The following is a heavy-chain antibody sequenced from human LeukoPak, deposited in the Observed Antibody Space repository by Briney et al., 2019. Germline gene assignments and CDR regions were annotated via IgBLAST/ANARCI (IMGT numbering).Heavy chain of an antibody. D-gene: IGHD3-10*01. CDR2: ISGSGATT. J-gene: IGHJ4*02. CDR3: AKWFYGSRSYYFES. Sequence: PGGSLRLSCAASGFSFRNAWMSWVRQAPGEGLEWVSAISGSGATTYFADSVKGRFTISRDNSKDTLYLQMNSLRAEDTAVYYCAKWFYGSRSYYFESWGQGTLVTVSS. V-gene: IGHV3-23*01. CDR1: GFSFRNAW.